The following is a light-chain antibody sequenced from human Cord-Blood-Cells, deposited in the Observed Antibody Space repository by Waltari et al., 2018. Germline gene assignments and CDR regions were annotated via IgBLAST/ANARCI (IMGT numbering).Light chain of an antibody. CDR2: EGS. V-gene: IGLV2-23*03. CDR3: CSYAGSSTFDVV. J-gene: IGLJ2*01. Sequence: QSALTQPAPVSGSPGQSITISCTGPSSDVGSYTLVSWYQQHPGKAPKLMIYEGSKRPSGVSNRFSGSKSGNTASLTISGLQAEDEADYYCCSYAGSSTFDVVFGGGTKLTVL. CDR1: SSDVGSYTL.